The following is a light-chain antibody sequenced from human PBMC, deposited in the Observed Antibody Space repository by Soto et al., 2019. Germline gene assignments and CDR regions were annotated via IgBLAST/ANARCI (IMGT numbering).Light chain of an antibody. CDR2: DND. CDR1: SSNIGNNY. V-gene: IGLV1-51*01. CDR3: ATWDRSLSVGV. J-gene: IGLJ2*01. Sequence: QSVLTLPPSVSAAPGQKVTISCSGSSSNIGNNYVFWYQQLPGTAPKLLIYDNDKRPSGIPDRFSGSKSGTSATLGITGLQTGDEADYYCATWDRSLSVGVFGGGTKLTVL.